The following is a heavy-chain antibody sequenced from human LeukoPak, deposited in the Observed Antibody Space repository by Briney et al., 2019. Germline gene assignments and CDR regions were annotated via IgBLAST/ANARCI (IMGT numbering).Heavy chain of an antibody. Sequence: SETLSLTCTVSGGSISSYYWSWIRQAPGKGLEWIGYIYYSGSTNYNPSLKSRVTISVDTSKNQFSLKLSSVTAADTAVYYCARGEDSKRWAFDYWGQGTLVTVSS. D-gene: IGHD1-26*01. CDR3: ARGEDSKRWAFDY. J-gene: IGHJ4*02. V-gene: IGHV4-59*01. CDR2: IYYSGST. CDR1: GGSISSYY.